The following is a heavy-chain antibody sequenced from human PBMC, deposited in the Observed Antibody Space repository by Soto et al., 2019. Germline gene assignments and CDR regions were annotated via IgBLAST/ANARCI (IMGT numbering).Heavy chain of an antibody. CDR3: ARHGLLRFLDY. Sequence: PSETLSLTCTVSGGPFSRGGYYWSWIRQHPGKGLECIGYIFYTGSTYYNPTLKSRVTMSVDTSKRQFSLKLSSVTAADTAVYYCARHGLLRFLDYWGQGTLVTVSS. V-gene: IGHV4-31*03. D-gene: IGHD1-26*01. J-gene: IGHJ4*02. CDR1: GGPFSRGGYY. CDR2: IFYTGST.